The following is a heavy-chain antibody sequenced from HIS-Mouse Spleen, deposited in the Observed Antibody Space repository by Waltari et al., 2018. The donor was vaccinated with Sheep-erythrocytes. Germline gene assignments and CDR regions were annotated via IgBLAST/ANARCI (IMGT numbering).Heavy chain of an antibody. D-gene: IGHD3-10*01. Sequence: QVQLVESGGGVVQPGRSLRLSCAASGFTFSSYGMHWVRQAPGKGLEGVAGITYDGSNKYYADSGKGRFTISRDNSKNTLYLQMNSLRAEDTAVYYCAKDRRGFWDYWGQGTLVTVSS. CDR2: ITYDGSNK. CDR3: AKDRRGFWDY. J-gene: IGHJ4*02. V-gene: IGHV3-30*18. CDR1: GFTFSSYG.